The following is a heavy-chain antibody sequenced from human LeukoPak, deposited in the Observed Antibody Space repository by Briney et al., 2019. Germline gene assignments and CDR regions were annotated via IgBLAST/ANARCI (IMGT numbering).Heavy chain of an antibody. D-gene: IGHD6-13*01. CDR1: GGTFSGYY. CDR2: INHSGTT. Sequence: SETLSLTCADYGGTFSGYYWSWIRQPPGKGLEWIGEINHSGTTNYNPSLKSRVTISIDTSKNQFSLKLSSVTAADTGVYYCASSRGYSSSLWYYYMDVWGKGTTVTVSS. CDR3: ASSRGYSSSLWYYYMDV. J-gene: IGHJ6*03. V-gene: IGHV4-34*01.